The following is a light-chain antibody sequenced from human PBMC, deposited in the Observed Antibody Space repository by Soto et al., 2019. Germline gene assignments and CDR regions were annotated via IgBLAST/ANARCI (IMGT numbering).Light chain of an antibody. CDR3: QQYTKWPLT. Sequence: IVMTQSPATLSVSPGERSSLSCRASQSVSSNLAWYQQKPGQAPRLLIYGASTRATGIPARFSGSGFGTDFTLVISSLQSEDSAVYYCQQYTKWPLTFCQGTKLEI. CDR1: QSVSSN. CDR2: GAS. V-gene: IGKV3-15*01. J-gene: IGKJ2*01.